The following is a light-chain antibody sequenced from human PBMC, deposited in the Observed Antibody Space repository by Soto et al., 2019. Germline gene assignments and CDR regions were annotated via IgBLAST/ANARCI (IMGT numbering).Light chain of an antibody. CDR3: QQSHSAPFT. V-gene: IGKV1-39*01. CDR1: QSISDY. Sequence: DIQMTQSPFSLSASLGDRVTITCRASQSISDYLNWYQQKPGKGPKLLIFAASSLQVGVPSRFSGSGSGTDFPLTISXXXXEDFATYFFQQSHSAPFTFGPGTTV. CDR2: AAS. J-gene: IGKJ3*01.